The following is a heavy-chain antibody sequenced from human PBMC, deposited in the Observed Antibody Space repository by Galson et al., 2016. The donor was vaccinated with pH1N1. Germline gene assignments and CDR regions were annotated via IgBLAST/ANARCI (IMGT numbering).Heavy chain of an antibody. D-gene: IGHD2-15*01. J-gene: IGHJ4*02. CDR3: ARGPRRPWYFDY. Sequence: PALVKPTQTLTLTCTFSGFSLPTSGMRVSWIRQAPGKALEWLARIDWDDDKFYNTSLKTRLTISKDTSRNQVVLTMSNMDPVDTATYYCARGPRRPWYFDYWGQGTLVTVSS. V-gene: IGHV2-70*04. CDR1: GFSLPTSGMR. CDR2: IDWDDDK.